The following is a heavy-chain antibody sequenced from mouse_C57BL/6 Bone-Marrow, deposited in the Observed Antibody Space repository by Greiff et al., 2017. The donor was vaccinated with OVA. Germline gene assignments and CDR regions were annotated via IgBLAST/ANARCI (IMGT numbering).Heavy chain of an antibody. CDR3: AREKNYDSGYYYAMDY. D-gene: IGHD2-4*01. CDR1: GFTFSSYG. Sequence: EVHLVESGGDLVKPGGSLKLSCAASGFTFSSYGMSWVRQTPDKRLEWVATISSGGSYTYYPDSVKGRFPISRDNAKNTLYLQMSSLKSEDTAMYYYAREKNYDSGYYYAMDYWGQGTSVTVSS. J-gene: IGHJ4*01. V-gene: IGHV5-6*01. CDR2: ISSGGSYT.